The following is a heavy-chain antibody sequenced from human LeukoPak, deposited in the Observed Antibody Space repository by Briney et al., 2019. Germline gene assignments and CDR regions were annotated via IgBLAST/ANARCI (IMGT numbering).Heavy chain of an antibody. CDR2: INAGNGNT. V-gene: IGHV1-3*01. CDR1: GYTFTSYA. Sequence: ASVKVSCKASGYTFTSYAMHWVRQAPGQRLEWMGWINAGNGNTKYSQKFQGRVTITADKSTSTAYMELSSLRSEDTAVYYCARLWYSSGSGYFQHWGQGTLVTVSS. D-gene: IGHD6-19*01. CDR3: ARLWYSSGSGYFQH. J-gene: IGHJ1*01.